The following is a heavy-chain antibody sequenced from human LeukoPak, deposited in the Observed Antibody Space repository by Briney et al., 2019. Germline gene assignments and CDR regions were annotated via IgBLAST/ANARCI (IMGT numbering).Heavy chain of an antibody. CDR2: IRYDGSNK. CDR3: AKDSRRYYYDSSGNYYMDV. D-gene: IGHD3-22*01. V-gene: IGHV3-30*02. J-gene: IGHJ6*03. CDR1: GFTFSSYG. Sequence: PGGSLRLSCAASGFTFSSYGMHWVRQAPGKGLEWVAFIRYDGSNKYYADSVKGRFTISRDNSKNTLYLQMSSLRAEDTAVYYCAKDSRRYYYDSSGNYYMDVWGKGTTVTVSS.